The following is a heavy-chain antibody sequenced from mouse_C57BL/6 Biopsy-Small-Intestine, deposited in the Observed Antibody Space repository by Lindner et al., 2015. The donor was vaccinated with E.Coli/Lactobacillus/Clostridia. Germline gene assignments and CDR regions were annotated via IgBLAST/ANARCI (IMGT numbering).Heavy chain of an antibody. CDR3: ARGYSYWYFDV. D-gene: IGHD2-12*01. J-gene: IGHJ1*03. CDR1: GFNIKDYY. Sequence: VQLQESGAELVKPGVSVKLSCTASGFNIKDYYMHWVKQRTEQGLEWIGRIDPEDGETKYAPKFQGKATITADTSSNTAYLQLSSLTSEDTAVYYCARGYSYWYFDVWAQGPRSPSPQ. CDR2: IDPEDGET. V-gene: IGHV14-2*01.